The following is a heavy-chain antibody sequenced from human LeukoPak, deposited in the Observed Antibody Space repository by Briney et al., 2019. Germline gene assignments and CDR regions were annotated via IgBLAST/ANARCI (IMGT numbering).Heavy chain of an antibody. V-gene: IGHV3-33*01. J-gene: IGHJ4*02. CDR3: ARLQTRTIDY. CDR2: IWHDGSNE. D-gene: IGHD5-24*01. CDR1: GFTFSNYG. Sequence: GGSLRLSCAASGFTFSNYGMHWVRQAPGKGLEWVAVIWHDGSNEYYTDSVMGRFTVSRDNSKNTLYLQTNSLRAEDTAVYYCARLQTRTIDYWGQGALVTVSS.